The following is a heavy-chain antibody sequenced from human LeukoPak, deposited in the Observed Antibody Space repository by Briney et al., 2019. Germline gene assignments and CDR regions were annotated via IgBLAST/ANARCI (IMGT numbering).Heavy chain of an antibody. D-gene: IGHD1-26*01. J-gene: IGHJ4*02. V-gene: IGHV4-34*01. CDR2: INHSGST. Sequence: SETLSFTCAVYGGSFNRYYWTWLRQPPGKGLEWIGEINHSGSTNYNPSLKTRVTISVDTSKNQFSLRLSSVTAADTAMYYCAKSGGYGLIDYWGQGTLVTVSS. CDR3: AKSGGYGLIDY. CDR1: GGSFNRYY.